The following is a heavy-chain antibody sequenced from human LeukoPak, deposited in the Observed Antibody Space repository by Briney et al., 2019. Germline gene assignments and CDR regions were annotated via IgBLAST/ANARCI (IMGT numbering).Heavy chain of an antibody. CDR2: VDPEDGET. J-gene: IGHJ5*02. D-gene: IGHD4/OR15-4a*01. CDR3: ATGRGYDYGGVIENWFDP. CDR1: GYTFTDYY. V-gene: IGHV1-69-2*01. Sequence: ASVKVSCKVSGYTFTDYYMHWVQQAPGKGLEWMGLVDPEDGETIYAEKFQGRVTTTADTSTDTAYMELSSLRSEDTAVYYCATGRGYDYGGVIENWFDPWGQGTLVTVSS.